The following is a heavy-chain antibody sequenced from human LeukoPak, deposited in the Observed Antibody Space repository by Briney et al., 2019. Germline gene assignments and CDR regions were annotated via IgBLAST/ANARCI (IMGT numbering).Heavy chain of an antibody. V-gene: IGHV3-21*01. CDR1: GFTFSSYS. CDR2: ISSSSSYI. CDR3: ARDMGLGQWLPQRKGGAFDI. D-gene: IGHD5-12*01. J-gene: IGHJ3*02. Sequence: PGGSLRLSCAASGFTFSSYSMNWVRQAPGKGLEWVSSISSSSSYIYYADSVKGRFTISRDNAKNSLYLQMNSLRAEDTAVYYCARDMGLGQWLPQRKGGAFDIWGQGTMVTVSS.